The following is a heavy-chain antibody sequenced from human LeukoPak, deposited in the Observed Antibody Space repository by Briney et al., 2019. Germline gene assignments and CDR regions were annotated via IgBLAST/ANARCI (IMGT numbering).Heavy chain of an antibody. CDR3: ARGYCSGGSCYHFDS. J-gene: IGHJ5*01. V-gene: IGHV1-2*02. Sequence: ASVKVSCKASGYRFSDYYMHWVRQAPGQGLEWMGWVNSNSGGTHYAQKFEGRVTMTRDTSISTAYMELSRLKFDDTALYYCARGYCSGGSCYHFDSWGQGTLVTVSS. CDR1: GYRFSDYY. CDR2: VNSNSGGT. D-gene: IGHD2-15*01.